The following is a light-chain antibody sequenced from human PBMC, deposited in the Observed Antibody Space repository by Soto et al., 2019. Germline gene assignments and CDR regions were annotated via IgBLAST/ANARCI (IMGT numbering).Light chain of an antibody. CDR1: QSISSF. V-gene: IGKV1-39*01. CDR2: GAS. CDR3: EQSHTAWT. J-gene: IGKJ1*01. Sequence: DIQMTQSPSSLSASVGDRVALTCRESQSISSFLNWYQQKPGKSPKVLIYGASSLQTGVPSRFSGSGFGTDFTLTISSLQPEDSATYYCEQSHTAWTFGQGTKVEI.